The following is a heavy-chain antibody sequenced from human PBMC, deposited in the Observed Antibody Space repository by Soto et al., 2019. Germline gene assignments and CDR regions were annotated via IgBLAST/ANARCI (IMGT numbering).Heavy chain of an antibody. CDR1: CYTFTSYG. J-gene: IGHJ3*02. CDR2: ISAYNGNT. Sequence: ASVKVSCKASCYTFTSYGISWVRQAPGQGLEWMGWISAYNGNTNYAQKLQGRVTMTTDTSTSTAYMELRSLRSDDTAVYYCARDLVVRGVIIGYDAFDIWGQGTMVTVSS. D-gene: IGHD3-10*01. CDR3: ARDLVVRGVIIGYDAFDI. V-gene: IGHV1-18*01.